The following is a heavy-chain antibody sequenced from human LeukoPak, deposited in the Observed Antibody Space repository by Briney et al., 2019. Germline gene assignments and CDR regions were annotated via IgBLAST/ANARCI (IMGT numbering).Heavy chain of an antibody. CDR2: IRAGGATT. Sequence: PGGSLRLSCAASGFTFSSYAMSWVRQAPGKGLEWVSIIRAGGATTTYTDPVKGRFTISRDNSKNTLYLQMNSLRAEDTAVYYCAREGGVRFGELFGWGQGTLVTVSS. CDR3: AREGGVRFGELFG. J-gene: IGHJ4*02. V-gene: IGHV3-23*01. CDR1: GFTFSSYA. D-gene: IGHD3-10*01.